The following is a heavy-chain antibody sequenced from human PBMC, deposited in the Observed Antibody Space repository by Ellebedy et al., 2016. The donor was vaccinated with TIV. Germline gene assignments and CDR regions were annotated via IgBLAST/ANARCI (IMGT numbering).Heavy chain of an antibody. CDR2: IIPIFGSG. V-gene: IGHV1-69*13. CDR3: ARQDCSRGSCYCDY. J-gene: IGHJ4*02. D-gene: IGHD2-15*01. Sequence: AASVKVSCKASGDTFRNYAISWVRQAPGQGLEWMGGIIPIFGSGNSAQKFQGRVTITADESTNTAYMELSSLRSEDTAVYYCARQDCSRGSCYCDYWGQGTLVTVSS. CDR1: GDTFRNYA.